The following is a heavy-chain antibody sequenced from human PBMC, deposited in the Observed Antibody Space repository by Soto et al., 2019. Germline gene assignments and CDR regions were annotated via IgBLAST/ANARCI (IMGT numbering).Heavy chain of an antibody. J-gene: IGHJ4*02. V-gene: IGHV3-23*01. CDR1: GFTFSSYA. CDR2: ISGSGGSP. CDR3: AKGGWGYSYGPIDY. Sequence: GGSLRLSCAASGFTFSSYAMSWVRQAPGKGLEWVSGISGSGGSPYYADSVKGRFTISRDNSKNTLYLQMNSLRAEDTAVNYCAKGGWGYSYGPIDYWGQGTLVTVSS. D-gene: IGHD5-18*01.